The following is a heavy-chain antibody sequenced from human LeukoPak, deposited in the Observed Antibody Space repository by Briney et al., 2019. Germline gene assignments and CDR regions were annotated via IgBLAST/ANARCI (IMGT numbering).Heavy chain of an antibody. CDR3: ARSNCSSTSCYTRSYYYYGMDV. CDR1: GFTVSSNY. CDR2: IYSGGST. V-gene: IGHV3-66*02. Sequence: PGGSLRLSCAASGFTVSSNYMSWVRQAPGEGLEWVSVIYSGGSTYYADSVKGRFTIPRDNSKNTLYLQMNSLRAEDTAVYYCARSNCSSTSCYTRSYYYYGMDVWGQGTTVTVSS. D-gene: IGHD2-2*02. J-gene: IGHJ6*02.